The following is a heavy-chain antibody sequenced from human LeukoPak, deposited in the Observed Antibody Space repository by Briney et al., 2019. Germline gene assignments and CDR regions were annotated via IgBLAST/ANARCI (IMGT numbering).Heavy chain of an antibody. CDR1: GGSISSYY. CDR2: IYDSGNT. J-gene: IGHJ3*02. CDR3: ASLTTADAFDI. D-gene: IGHD3-22*01. V-gene: IGHV4-59*01. Sequence: SQNLSLTCTVSGGSISSYYWSWIRQPPGKGLEWIGYIYDSGNTNYNPSLKSRVTISVDTSKNQFSLKLSSVTAADTAVFYCASLTTADAFDIWGQGTMVTVSS.